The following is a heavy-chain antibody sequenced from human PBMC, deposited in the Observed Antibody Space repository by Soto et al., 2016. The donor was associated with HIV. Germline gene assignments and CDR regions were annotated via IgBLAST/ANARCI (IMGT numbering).Heavy chain of an antibody. CDR3: AREIIDSNFGIDY. V-gene: IGHV3-30*04. CDR2: ISYDGSSK. CDR1: GFTFNTFA. Sequence: VQLVESGGGVVQPGRSLRLSCAASGFTFNTFAMHWVRQAPGRGLEWVALISYDGSSKYYADSVKGRFTISRDNSKNTLYLQMNSLRVEDTAVFYCAREIIDSNFGIDYWGQGTLVHRLL. J-gene: IGHJ4*02. D-gene: IGHD3-10*01.